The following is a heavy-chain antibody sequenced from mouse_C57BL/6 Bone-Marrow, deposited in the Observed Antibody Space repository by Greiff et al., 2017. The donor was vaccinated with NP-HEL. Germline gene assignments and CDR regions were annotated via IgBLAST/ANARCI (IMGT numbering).Heavy chain of an antibody. J-gene: IGHJ1*03. CDR1: GFNIKDDY. Sequence: VQLQQSGAELVRPGASVKLSCTASGFNIKDDYMHWVKQRPEQGLELIGWIDPENGDPDYASKFQVQATITADTSSNTAYLQRSSLTSEDTAVYYCTTGLLRPSVYFDVWGTGTTVTVAS. CDR3: TTGLLRPSVYFDV. CDR2: IDPENGDP. D-gene: IGHD1-2*01. V-gene: IGHV14-4*01.